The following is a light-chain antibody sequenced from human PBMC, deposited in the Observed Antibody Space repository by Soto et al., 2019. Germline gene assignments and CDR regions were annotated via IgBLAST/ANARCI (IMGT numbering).Light chain of an antibody. CDR3: QQYNNWPPTWT. J-gene: IGKJ1*01. Sequence: EIVMTQSPATLSVSPGEGATVSCRASQSVSSNLAWYQQKPGQAPRLLIYSVSTRATDIPARFSGSGSGTEFTLTISSLQSEDFAVYYCQQYNNWPPTWTFGQGTKVDIK. CDR1: QSVSSN. CDR2: SVS. V-gene: IGKV3-15*01.